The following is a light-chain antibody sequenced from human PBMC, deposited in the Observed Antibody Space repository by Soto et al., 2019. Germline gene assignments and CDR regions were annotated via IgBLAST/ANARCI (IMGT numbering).Light chain of an antibody. CDR3: QQYYSYPLT. Sequence: DIQMTQSPSTLSASVGARVTITGRASQSISSWLAWYQQKPGKAPKLLIYDASSLESGVPSRFSGSGSGTDFTLTISCLQSEDFATYDCQQYYSYPLTFGGGTKVDIK. J-gene: IGKJ4*01. V-gene: IGKV1-5*01. CDR1: QSISSW. CDR2: DAS.